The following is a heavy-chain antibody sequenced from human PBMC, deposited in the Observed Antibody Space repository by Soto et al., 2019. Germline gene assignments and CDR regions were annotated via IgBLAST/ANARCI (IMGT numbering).Heavy chain of an antibody. J-gene: IGHJ4*02. CDR2: IYYSGST. D-gene: IGHD2-2*02. Sequence: SETLSLTCTVSGGSISRGDYYWSWIRQPPGKGLEWIGYIYYSGSTYYNPSLKSRVTISVDTSRNQFSLKLSSVTAADTAVYYCARAGGYCSSTSCYTMWGQGTLVTVSS. V-gene: IGHV4-30-4*01. CDR1: GGSISRGDYY. CDR3: ARAGGYCSSTSCYTM.